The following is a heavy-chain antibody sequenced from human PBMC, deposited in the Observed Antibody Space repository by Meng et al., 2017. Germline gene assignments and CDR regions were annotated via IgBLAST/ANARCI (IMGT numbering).Heavy chain of an antibody. V-gene: IGHV3-66*01. CDR1: GFTFSDHY. Sequence: VVLVEAGGVFVQPGGSLRLSCAASGFTFSDHYMDWVRQAPGKGLEWVSVIYSGGSTYYADSVKGRFTISRDNSKNTLYLQMNSLRAEDTAVYYCARDLGYWGQGTLVTVSS. CDR2: IYSGGST. J-gene: IGHJ4*02. CDR3: ARDLGY. D-gene: IGHD3-16*01.